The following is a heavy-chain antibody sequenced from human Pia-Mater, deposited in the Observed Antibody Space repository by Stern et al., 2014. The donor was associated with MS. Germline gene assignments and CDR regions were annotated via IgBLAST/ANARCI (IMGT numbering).Heavy chain of an antibody. CDR1: GYTFTSHY. CDR3: ASGTGSKRPAGNY. D-gene: IGHD3/OR15-3a*01. V-gene: IGHV1-46*01. Sequence: QLVQSGAEVKKPGASVKVSCKASGYTFTSHYMHWVRQAPGQGLEWVGIINPSGDSASYAQKFQGRVTMTRYTSTSTLYMELSSLRSEDTAVYYCASGTGSKRPAGNYWGQGTLVTVSS. CDR2: INPSGDSA. J-gene: IGHJ4*02.